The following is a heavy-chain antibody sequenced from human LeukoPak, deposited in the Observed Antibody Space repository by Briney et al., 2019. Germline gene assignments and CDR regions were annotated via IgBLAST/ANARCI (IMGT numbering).Heavy chain of an antibody. CDR1: GGSISSYY. Sequence: SETLSLTCAVSGGSISSYYWSWIRQPPGKGLEWIGYIYYSGSTNYNPSLKSRVTISVDTSKNQFSLKLSSVTAADTAVYYCARVTGYMIEDYFDYWGQGTLVTVSS. J-gene: IGHJ4*02. D-gene: IGHD3-22*01. V-gene: IGHV4-59*01. CDR2: IYYSGST. CDR3: ARVTGYMIEDYFDY.